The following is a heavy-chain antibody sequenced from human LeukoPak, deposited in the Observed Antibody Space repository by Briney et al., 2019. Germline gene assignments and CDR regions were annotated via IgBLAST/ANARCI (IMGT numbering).Heavy chain of an antibody. D-gene: IGHD5-24*01. J-gene: IGHJ4*02. Sequence: ASVKVSCKASGYTFTGYYMHWVRQAPGQGLEWMGRINPNSGGTNYAQKFQGRVTMTRDTSISTAYMELSRLRSDDTAVYYCARVVRDGYKTYYFDYWGQGTLVIVSS. CDR2: INPNSGGT. V-gene: IGHV1-2*06. CDR1: GYTFTGYY. CDR3: ARVVRDGYKTYYFDY.